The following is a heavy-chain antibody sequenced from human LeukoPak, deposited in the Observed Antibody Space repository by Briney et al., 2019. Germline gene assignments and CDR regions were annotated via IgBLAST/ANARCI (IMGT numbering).Heavy chain of an antibody. CDR3: AGLENSYGLKSFDY. J-gene: IGHJ4*02. CDR1: GGSFSGYY. CDR2: IYYSGST. D-gene: IGHD5-18*01. Sequence: SETLSLTCAVYGGSFSGYYWSWIRQPPGKGLEWIGYIYYSGSTNYNPSLKSRVTISVDTSKNQFSLKLSSVTAADTAVYYCAGLENSYGLKSFDYWGQGTLVTVSS. V-gene: IGHV4-59*08.